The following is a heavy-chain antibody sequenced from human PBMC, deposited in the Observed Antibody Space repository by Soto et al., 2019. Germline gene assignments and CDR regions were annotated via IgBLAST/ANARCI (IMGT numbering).Heavy chain of an antibody. CDR2: IYYSGST. D-gene: IGHD2-21*02. CDR3: ARNPGLAYCGGDCYLGAFDI. CDR1: GGSISSGGYY. V-gene: IGHV4-31*03. J-gene: IGHJ3*02. Sequence: QVQLQESGPGLVKPSQTLSLTCTVSGGSISSGGYYWSWSRQHPGKGLEWMGYIYYSGSTYYTPSLKRRVTISVHTSKNHFSLKLRSVTAADTAVYYCARNPGLAYCGGDCYLGAFDIWGQGTMVTVSS.